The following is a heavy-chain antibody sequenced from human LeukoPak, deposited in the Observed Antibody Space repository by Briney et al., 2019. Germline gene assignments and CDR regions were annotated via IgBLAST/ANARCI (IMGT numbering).Heavy chain of an antibody. J-gene: IGHJ6*02. CDR2: ISGSAGST. V-gene: IGHV3-23*01. Sequence: GGSLRLSCAASGFTFSSYGMHWVRQAPGKGLEWVSSISGSAGSTYYADSVKGRFTISRDNSKNTLYLQMNSLRAEDTAVYYCAKDVATGTTSSYYGMDVWGQGTTVTVSS. D-gene: IGHD1-7*01. CDR1: GFTFSSYG. CDR3: AKDVATGTTSSYYGMDV.